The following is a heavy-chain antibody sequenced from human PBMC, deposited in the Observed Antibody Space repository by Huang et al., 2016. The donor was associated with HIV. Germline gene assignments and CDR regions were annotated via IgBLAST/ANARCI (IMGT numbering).Heavy chain of an antibody. CDR2: IHYSGST. CDR3: ARGGPYSRDYYYYGMDV. J-gene: IGHJ6*02. Sequence: QVQLQESGPGLVKPSETLSLTCTVSGGSISSYYWSWIRQPPGKGLEWIGYIHYSGSTNYNPSLKRRVTTSVDTSKYQFFLKLSSVTAADTAVYYCARGGPYSRDYYYYGMDVWGQGTTVTVSS. CDR1: GGSISSYY. D-gene: IGHD6-13*01. V-gene: IGHV4-59*01.